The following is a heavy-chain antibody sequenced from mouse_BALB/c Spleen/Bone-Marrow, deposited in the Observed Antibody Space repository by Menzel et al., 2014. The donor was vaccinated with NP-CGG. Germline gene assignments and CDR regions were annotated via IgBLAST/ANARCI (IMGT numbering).Heavy chain of an antibody. Sequence: EVKLMESGGGLVQPGGSLKLSCAASGFDFSRYWMSWVRRAPGKGLEWIGEINPDSSTINYTPSLKDKFIISRDNAKNTLSLQMSKVRSEDTALYYCARVHYYGYEAYWGQGTLVTVSA. CDR2: INPDSSTI. V-gene: IGHV4-1*02. CDR1: GFDFSRYW. J-gene: IGHJ3*01. D-gene: IGHD1-2*01. CDR3: ARVHYYGYEAY.